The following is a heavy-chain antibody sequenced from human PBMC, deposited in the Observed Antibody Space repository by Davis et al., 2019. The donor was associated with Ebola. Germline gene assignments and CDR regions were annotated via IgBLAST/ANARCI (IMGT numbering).Heavy chain of an antibody. D-gene: IGHD3-3*01. CDR2: IIPIFGTA. V-gene: IGHV1-69*06. Sequence: SVKVSCKASGGTFSSYAISWVRQAPGQGLEWMGGIIPIFGTANYAQKFQGRVTITADKSTSTAYMELSSLRSEDTAVYYCASSNFGVVIYDYWGQGTLVTVSS. CDR1: GGTFSSYA. J-gene: IGHJ4*02. CDR3: ASSNFGVVIYDY.